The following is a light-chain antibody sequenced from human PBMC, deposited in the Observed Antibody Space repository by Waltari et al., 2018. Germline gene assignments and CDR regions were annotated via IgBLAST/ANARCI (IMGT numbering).Light chain of an antibody. V-gene: IGLV2-23*01. CDR3: CSYGGSYTWV. CDR2: EAR. CDR1: NSDVGAYNL. Sequence: QSALTQPASVSGSPGQAINISCTGTNSDVGAYNLVSWYQQYPGRAPRLMIYEARNLPSGVSNRFSASKSGNTASLTISGLQADDEADYYCCSYGGSYTWVFGGGTKVTVL. J-gene: IGLJ3*02.